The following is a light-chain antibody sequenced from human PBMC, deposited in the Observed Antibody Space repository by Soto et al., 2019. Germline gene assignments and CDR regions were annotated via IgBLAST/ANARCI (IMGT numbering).Light chain of an antibody. Sequence: QSALTQPASVSGSPGQSITISCTGTSSDVCGYNSVSWFQQHPSKAPKLISYEVSHRPSGVSIRFSGSKSGNTASLTISGLQAEDEADYYCNSYRHSTTLVFGTGTKLTVL. CDR1: SSDVCGYNS. V-gene: IGLV2-14*01. CDR2: EVS. J-gene: IGLJ1*01. CDR3: NSYRHSTTLV.